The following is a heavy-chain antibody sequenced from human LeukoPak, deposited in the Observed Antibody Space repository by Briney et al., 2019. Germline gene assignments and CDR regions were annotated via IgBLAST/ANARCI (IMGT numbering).Heavy chain of an antibody. V-gene: IGHV4-59*08. J-gene: IGHJ3*02. Sequence: PSETLSLTCTVSGGSINNYYWSWIRQPPGKGLEWIGYIYYSGSTNYNPSLKSRVTISTDRSKKEVSLRLSSVTAADTAMYFCARHVDTALIGAFHIWGQGTMVTVS. CDR3: ARHVDTALIGAFHI. CDR1: GGSINNYY. CDR2: IYYSGST. D-gene: IGHD5-18*01.